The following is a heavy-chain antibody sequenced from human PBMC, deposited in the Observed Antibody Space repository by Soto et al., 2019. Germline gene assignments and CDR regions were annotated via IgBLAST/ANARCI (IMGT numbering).Heavy chain of an antibody. V-gene: IGHV3-33*01. CDR2: IWYDGSNK. CDR1: GFTFSSYV. J-gene: IGHJ3*02. D-gene: IGHD5-18*01. CDR3: ARDDSGIQLWPNAFDI. Sequence: GGSLRLSCAASGFTFSSYVMHWVRQAPGKGLEWVSVIWYDGSNKYYADSVKGRFTISRDNSKNTLYLQMNSLRAEDTAVYYCARDDSGIQLWPNAFDIWGQGTMVTGSS.